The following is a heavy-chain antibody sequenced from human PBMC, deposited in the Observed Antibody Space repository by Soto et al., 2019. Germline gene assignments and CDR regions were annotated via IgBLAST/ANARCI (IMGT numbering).Heavy chain of an antibody. CDR2: IYYSGST. J-gene: IGHJ6*02. V-gene: IGHV4-39*01. CDR3: ATQLGNAAGSYYYYYYGMDV. CDR1: GGSISSSSYY. D-gene: IGHD6-13*01. Sequence: SETLSLTCTVSGGSISSSSYYWGWIRQPPGKGLEWIGSIYYSGSTYYNPSLKSRVTISVDTSKNQFSLKLSSVTAADTAVYYCATQLGNAAGSYYYYYYGMDVWGQGTTVTVSS.